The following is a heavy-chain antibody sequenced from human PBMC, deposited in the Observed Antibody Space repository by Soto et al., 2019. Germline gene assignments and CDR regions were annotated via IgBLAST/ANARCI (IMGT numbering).Heavy chain of an antibody. CDR3: ARDGVGTTVTTDDAFDI. Sequence: QVQLQESGPGLVKPSQTLSLTCTVSGGSISSGGYYWSWIRQHPGKGLEWIGYIYYSGSTYYNPSLKSRVTISVDTSKNQFSLKLSSVTAADTVVYYCARDGVGTTVTTDDAFDIWGQGTMVTVSS. D-gene: IGHD4-17*01. CDR2: IYYSGST. V-gene: IGHV4-31*03. J-gene: IGHJ3*02. CDR1: GGSISSGGYY.